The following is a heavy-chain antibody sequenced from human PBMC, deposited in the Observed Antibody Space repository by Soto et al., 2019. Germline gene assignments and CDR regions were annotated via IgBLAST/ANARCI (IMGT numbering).Heavy chain of an antibody. CDR3: TLDDFWSGYPIDY. CDR1: GGSISSSSYY. D-gene: IGHD3-3*01. J-gene: IGHJ4*02. Sequence: SETLSLTCTVSGGSISSSSYYWGWIRQPPGKGLEWIGSIYYSGSTYYNPSLKSRVTISVDTSKNQFSLKLSSVTAADTAVYYCTLDDFWSGYPIDYWGQGTLVTVSS. CDR2: IYYSGST. V-gene: IGHV4-39*01.